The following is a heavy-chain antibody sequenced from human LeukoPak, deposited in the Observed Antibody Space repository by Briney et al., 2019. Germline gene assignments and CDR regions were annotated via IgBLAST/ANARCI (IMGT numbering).Heavy chain of an antibody. D-gene: IGHD3-10*01. CDR2: IYPGDSDT. CDR3: ARTFGESPLNYFYGMDV. Sequence: KVSCKASGYTFTTYWIGWVRQMPGKGLEWMGIIYPGDSDTRYSPPFQGQVTISADKSISTAYLQWSRLKASDTAIYYCARTFGESPLNYFYGMDVWGQGTTVTVSS. J-gene: IGHJ6*02. V-gene: IGHV5-51*01. CDR1: GYTFTTYW.